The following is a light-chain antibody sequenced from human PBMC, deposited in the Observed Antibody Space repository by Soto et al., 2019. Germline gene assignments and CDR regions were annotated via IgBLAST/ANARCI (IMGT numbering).Light chain of an antibody. Sequence: DIQMTLSPSTLSASVGDRVTITCRASQSVRSWLAWYQQKPGRAPKFLIYDASSLESGVPSRFSGSGSGTEFTLTISTLQPDDFATYYCQQYDNYPLTFGGGTKVEI. CDR2: DAS. J-gene: IGKJ4*01. CDR3: QQYDNYPLT. CDR1: QSVRSW. V-gene: IGKV1-5*01.